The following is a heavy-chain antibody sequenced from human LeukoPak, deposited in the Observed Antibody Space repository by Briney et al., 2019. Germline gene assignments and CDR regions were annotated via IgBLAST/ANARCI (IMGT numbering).Heavy chain of an antibody. J-gene: IGHJ5*02. V-gene: IGHV4-39*07. CDR2: VFHSGIT. CDR3: ARSQARLGWFDP. CDR1: GFNFSTYG. D-gene: IGHD6-19*01. Sequence: GSLRLSCAASGFNFSTYGMSWVRQAPGKGLEWIGSVFHSGITYYKPSLKSRVTILVDTSKNQFSLKLTSVTAADTAVYYCARSQARLGWFDPWGQGALVTVSS.